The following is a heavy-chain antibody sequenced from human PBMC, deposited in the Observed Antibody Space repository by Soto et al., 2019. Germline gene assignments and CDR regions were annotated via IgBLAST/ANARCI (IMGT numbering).Heavy chain of an antibody. Sequence: QVQLVQSGAEVKKPGASVKVSCKASGYTFTSYGISWVRQAPGQGLEWMGWISAYNGNTNYAQKLQGRVTMTTDTSPSTAYMELRSLSSDDTAVYYCARDLPAFDYGDYGEWGQGTLVTVSS. CDR1: GYTFTSYG. V-gene: IGHV1-18*01. J-gene: IGHJ4*02. CDR2: ISAYNGNT. D-gene: IGHD4-17*01. CDR3: ARDLPAFDYGDYGE.